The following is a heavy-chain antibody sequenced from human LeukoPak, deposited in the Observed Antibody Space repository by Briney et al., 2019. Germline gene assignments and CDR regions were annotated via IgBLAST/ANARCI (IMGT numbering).Heavy chain of an antibody. D-gene: IGHD6-19*01. CDR3: AQSSSGWSDPSY. CDR1: GYTFTSYD. J-gene: IGHJ4*02. V-gene: IGHV1-8*01. CDR2: MNPNSGNT. Sequence: ASVKVSCKASGYTFTSYDINWVRQATGQGLEWMGWMNPNSGNTGYAQKFQGRVTMTRDTSITTAYMELSRLRSDDTAVYYCAQSSSGWSDPSYWGQGTLVTVSS.